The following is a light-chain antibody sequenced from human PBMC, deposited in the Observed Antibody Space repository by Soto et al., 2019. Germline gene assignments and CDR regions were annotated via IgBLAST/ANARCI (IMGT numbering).Light chain of an antibody. CDR3: QQYNKWPPLT. V-gene: IGKV3-20*01. CDR2: AAS. CDR1: QNLGSGY. J-gene: IGKJ4*01. Sequence: EIVLTQSPGTLSLSPGERATLSCRASQNLGSGYLAWYQQKPGQAPRILIYAASSRATGIPDRFSGSGSGTDFTLSISRLEPEDFAVYFCQQYNKWPPLTFGGGTKVEIK.